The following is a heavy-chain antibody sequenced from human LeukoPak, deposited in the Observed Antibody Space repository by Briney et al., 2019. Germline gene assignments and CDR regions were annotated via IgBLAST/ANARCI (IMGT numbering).Heavy chain of an antibody. D-gene: IGHD5-18*01. CDR2: IYTRGGT. Sequence: SQTLSLTCIVAGGSTSTDDYYCSWIRQPAGKGLEWIGRIYTRGGTNYNPSLKSRVTISVDTSKNQFSLRLRSVTAADTATYYCARDRLWIEPLDYWGQGTLVIVSS. J-gene: IGHJ4*02. V-gene: IGHV4-61*02. CDR1: GGSTSTDDYY. CDR3: ARDRLWIEPLDY.